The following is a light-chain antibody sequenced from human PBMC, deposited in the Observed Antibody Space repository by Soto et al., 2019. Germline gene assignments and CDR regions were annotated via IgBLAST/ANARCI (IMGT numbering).Light chain of an antibody. CDR3: QHYGSSLWT. V-gene: IGKV3-20*01. CDR1: QSVSSSY. Sequence: EIVLTQSPGTLSLSPGERATLSCRASQSVSSSYLAWYQQKPGQAPRLLIYGASSRAAGIPDRFSGSGSVTDFTLTISRLEPEDFAVYYCQHYGSSLWTFGQGTKVEIK. CDR2: GAS. J-gene: IGKJ1*01.